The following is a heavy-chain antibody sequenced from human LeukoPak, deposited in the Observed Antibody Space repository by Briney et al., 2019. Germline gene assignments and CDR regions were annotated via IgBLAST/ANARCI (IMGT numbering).Heavy chain of an antibody. D-gene: IGHD1-26*01. V-gene: IGHV3-23*01. CDR2: ISATDVRT. Sequence: GGSLRLSCAASGFTFSIYAMSWVRQAPGKGLEWVSAISATDVRTYYADSVKGRFTISRDNSKRTLYMQMNSLRAEDTALYYCAKDLSGSFDYWGQGSLVTVSS. CDR1: GFTFSIYA. J-gene: IGHJ4*02. CDR3: AKDLSGSFDY.